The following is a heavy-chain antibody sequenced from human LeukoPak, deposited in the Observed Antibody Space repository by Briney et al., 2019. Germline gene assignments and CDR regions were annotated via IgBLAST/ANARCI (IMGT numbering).Heavy chain of an antibody. CDR2: IKSKRDGGTI. Sequence: GGSLRLSCAASGFTFSNAWMTWVRQAPGKGLEWVGRIKSKRDGGTIDYAAPVKGRFTISRDDSKDALYLQMNSLKIEDAAVYYCTTVGSAWKFDYWGQGTLVTVSS. CDR1: GFTFSNAW. V-gene: IGHV3-15*05. J-gene: IGHJ4*02. D-gene: IGHD1-1*01. CDR3: TTVGSAWKFDY.